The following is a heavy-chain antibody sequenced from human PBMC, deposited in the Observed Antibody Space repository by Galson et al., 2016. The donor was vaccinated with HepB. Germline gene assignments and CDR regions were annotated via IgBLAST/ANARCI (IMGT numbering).Heavy chain of an antibody. CDR3: AKVTRGGGTSTYQWDRRYFQYSLDV. V-gene: IGHV3-7*05. Sequence: SLRLSCAVSGFTFSTSWMTWVRRAPGKGLEWVATIKYDGSEKYYVDSVKGRFTISRDENKNTVYLQMNSLRAEDTAVYYCAKVTRGGGTSTYQWDRRYFQYSLDVWGQGTTVIVSS. CDR2: IKYDGSEK. D-gene: IGHD1-26*01. J-gene: IGHJ6*02. CDR1: GFTFSTSW.